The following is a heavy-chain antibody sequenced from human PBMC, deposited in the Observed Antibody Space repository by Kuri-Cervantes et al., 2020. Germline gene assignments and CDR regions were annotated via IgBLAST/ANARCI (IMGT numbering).Heavy chain of an antibody. CDR2: IKQDGSEK. CDR3: ARARTFSSSWYYYYYGMDV. V-gene: IGHV3-7*04. CDR1: GFTFSSYW. D-gene: IGHD6-13*01. Sequence: GGSLRLSCAASGFTFSSYWMSWVRQAPGKGLEWVANIKQDGSEKYYVDSVKGRFTISRDNAKNSLYLQMNSLRAEDTAVYYCARARTFSSSWYYYYYGMDVWGQGTTVTVSS. J-gene: IGHJ6*02.